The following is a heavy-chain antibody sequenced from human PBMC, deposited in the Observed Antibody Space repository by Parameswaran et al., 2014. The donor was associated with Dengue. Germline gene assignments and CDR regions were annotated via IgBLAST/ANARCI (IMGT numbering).Heavy chain of an antibody. D-gene: IGHD3-16*01. CDR3: ARVFGGMDV. Sequence: VRQMPGKGLEWVAVIWYDGSNKYYADSVKGRFTISRDNSKNTLYLQMNSLRAEDTAVYYCARVFGGMDVWGQGTTVTVSS. CDR2: IWYDGSNK. V-gene: IGHV3-33*01. J-gene: IGHJ6*02.